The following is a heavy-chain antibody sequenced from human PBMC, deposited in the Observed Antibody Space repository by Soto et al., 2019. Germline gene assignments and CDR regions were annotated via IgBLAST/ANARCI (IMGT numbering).Heavy chain of an antibody. V-gene: IGHV6-1*01. Sequence: HSQTLSLTCAISGDSVSSNSAAWNWIRQSPSRGLEWLGRTYYRSKWYNDYAVSVKSRITINPDTSKNQFSLQLNSVTPEDTAVYYCARDYPIETSGFHYESYFDYWGQGTLVTVSS. D-gene: IGHD5-12*01. CDR1: GDSVSSNSAA. CDR3: ARDYPIETSGFHYESYFDY. J-gene: IGHJ4*02. CDR2: TYYRSKWYN.